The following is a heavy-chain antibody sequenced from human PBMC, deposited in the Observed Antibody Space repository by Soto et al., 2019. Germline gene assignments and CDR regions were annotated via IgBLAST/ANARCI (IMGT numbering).Heavy chain of an antibody. J-gene: IGHJ5*02. V-gene: IGHV3-21*01. CDR1: GFTFSSYS. Sequence: EVQLVESGGGLVKPGGSQRLSCAASGFTFSSYSMNWVRQAPGKGLEWVSSISSSSSYIYYADSVKGRFTISRDNAKNSLYLQMNSLRAEDTAVYYCARAAGGIVYPNWFDPWGQGTLVTVSS. CDR3: ARAAGGIVYPNWFDP. CDR2: ISSSSSYI. D-gene: IGHD2-8*01.